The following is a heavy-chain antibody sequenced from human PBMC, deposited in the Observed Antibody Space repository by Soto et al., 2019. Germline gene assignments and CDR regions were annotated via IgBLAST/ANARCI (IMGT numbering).Heavy chain of an antibody. J-gene: IGHJ6*02. V-gene: IGHV4-4*02. CDR3: AYSSGWWRLDV. CDR2: KHHSGST. Sequence: QVHLQESGPGLVKPSGTLSLTCGVSGGSINNGYWWTWVRQPPGKGLEWIGEKHHSGSTNYKLSLKSRVSISLDKSKNQFSLILSSVAAGDTAVYYCAYSSGWWRLDVWGQGTTVTVSS. D-gene: IGHD6-19*01. CDR1: GGSINNGYW.